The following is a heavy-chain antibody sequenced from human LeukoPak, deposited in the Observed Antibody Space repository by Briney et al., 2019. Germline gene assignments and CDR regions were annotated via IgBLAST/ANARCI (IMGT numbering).Heavy chain of an antibody. CDR3: ARDIAAAGNDWFDP. CDR1: GGSISSGGYY. CDR2: IYYGGST. Sequence: SETLSLTCTVSGGSISSGGYYWSWIRQHPGKGLEWIGYIYYGGSTYYNPSLKSRVTISVDTSKNQFSLKLSSVTAADTAVYYCARDIAAAGNDWFDPWGQGTLVTVSS. J-gene: IGHJ5*02. D-gene: IGHD6-13*01. V-gene: IGHV4-31*03.